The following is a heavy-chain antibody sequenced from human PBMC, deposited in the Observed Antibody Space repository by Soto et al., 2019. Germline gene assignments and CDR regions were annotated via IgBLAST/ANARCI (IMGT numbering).Heavy chain of an antibody. CDR3: AHRDGYNYVAEYFQY. CDR1: GFSLSTSRVG. Sequence: QITLKESGPTLVKPTQTLTLTCTFSGFSLSTSRVGVGWIRQPPGKALEWLALIYWDDDKRYSPSLKSRLTITKVTSKNQVVLTMTNMDPVDTATYYCAHRDGYNYVAEYFQYWGQGTLVTVSS. D-gene: IGHD5-12*01. V-gene: IGHV2-5*02. CDR2: IYWDDDK. J-gene: IGHJ1*01.